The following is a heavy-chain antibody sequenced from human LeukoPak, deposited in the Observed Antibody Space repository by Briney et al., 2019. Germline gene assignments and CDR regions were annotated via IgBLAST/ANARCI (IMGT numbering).Heavy chain of an antibody. CDR2: IYYSGST. V-gene: IGHV4-31*03. Sequence: SQTLSLTCTVSGGSISSGGYYWSWIRQHPGKGLEWVGYIYYSGSTYYNSSLKSRVTISVDTSQNQFSLKMSSVTAADTALYYCARQGADWGGPGAFDIWDQGTMVTVSS. CDR3: ARQGADWGGPGAFDI. D-gene: IGHD3/OR15-3a*01. J-gene: IGHJ3*02. CDR1: GGSISSGGYY.